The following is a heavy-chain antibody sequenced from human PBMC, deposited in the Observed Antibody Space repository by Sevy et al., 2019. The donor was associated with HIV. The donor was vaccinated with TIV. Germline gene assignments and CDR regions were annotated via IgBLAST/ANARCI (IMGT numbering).Heavy chain of an antibody. CDR2: IWYDGSNK. CDR1: GFTFSGYG. J-gene: IGHJ4*02. CDR3: ARDSVRGGYFDSSGYYLFDY. Sequence: GWSLRLSCAASGFTFSGYGMHWVRQAPGKGLEWVAMIWYDGSNKYYRDSVKGRFTLSRDNSRKTLYLQMNSLRAADTAVYYCARDSVRGGYFDSSGYYLFDYWGQGTLVTVSS. D-gene: IGHD3-22*01. V-gene: IGHV3-33*01.